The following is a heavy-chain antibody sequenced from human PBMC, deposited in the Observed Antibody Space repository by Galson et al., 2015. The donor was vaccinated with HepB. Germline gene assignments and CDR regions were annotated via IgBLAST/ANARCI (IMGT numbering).Heavy chain of an antibody. D-gene: IGHD2-8*01. CDR1: GFTFSSHW. V-gene: IGHV3-7*03. Sequence: SLRLSCAASGFTFSSHWMSWVRQAPGKGLEWVANIKHDGSEKYYVDSVRGRFTISRDNAKNSLYLQMNSLRAEDTAVYYCARDLAGYCANGVCYTYDYWGQGTLVTVSS. CDR2: IKHDGSEK. CDR3: ARDLAGYCANGVCYTYDY. J-gene: IGHJ4*02.